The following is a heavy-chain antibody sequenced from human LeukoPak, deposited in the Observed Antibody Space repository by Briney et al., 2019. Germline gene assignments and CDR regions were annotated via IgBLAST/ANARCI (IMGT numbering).Heavy chain of an antibody. CDR3: ARWRTGDPWYFDL. D-gene: IGHD7-27*01. Sequence: SETLSLTCTVSGGSISSGSYYWSWIRQPAGKGLEWIGRIYTSGSTNYNPSLKSRVTISVDTSKNQFSLKLSSVTAADTAVYYCARWRTGDPWYFDLWGRGTLVTVSS. J-gene: IGHJ2*01. V-gene: IGHV4-61*02. CDR2: IYTSGST. CDR1: GGSISSGSYY.